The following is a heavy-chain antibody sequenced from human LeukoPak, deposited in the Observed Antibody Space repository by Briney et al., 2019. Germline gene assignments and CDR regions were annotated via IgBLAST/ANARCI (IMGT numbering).Heavy chain of an antibody. CDR2: IKPDGSEQ. V-gene: IGHV3-7*05. Sequence: GGSLRLSCAASGFTFSHHWMSWVRQAPGKGLEWVANIKPDGSEQYYVDSVKGRFTISRDNTKNSLYLQMNSLRAGDMAVYYCARNERWGQGTLVTVSS. CDR3: ARNER. D-gene: IGHD1-1*01. CDR1: GFTFSHHW. J-gene: IGHJ4*02.